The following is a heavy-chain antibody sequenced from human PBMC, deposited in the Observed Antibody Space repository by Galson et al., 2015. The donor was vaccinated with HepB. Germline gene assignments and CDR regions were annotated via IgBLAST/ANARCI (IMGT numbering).Heavy chain of an antibody. Sequence: SVKVSCKASGYTFSGYYMHWVRQAPGQGLEWMGWINPNSGGTNYAHKFQGWVTMTRDTSINTSYMELSRLRSDDTAVYFCARGATPYSSSWYKYFDYWGQGTLVTVSS. D-gene: IGHD6-13*01. CDR2: INPNSGGT. J-gene: IGHJ4*02. V-gene: IGHV1-2*04. CDR1: GYTFSGYY. CDR3: ARGATPYSSSWYKYFDY.